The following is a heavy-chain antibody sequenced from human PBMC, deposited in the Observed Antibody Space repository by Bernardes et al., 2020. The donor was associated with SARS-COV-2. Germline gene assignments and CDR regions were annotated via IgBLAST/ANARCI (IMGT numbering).Heavy chain of an antibody. CDR2: INPSDSYI. CDR3: ARHGDFWSGRNWFDP. D-gene: IGHD3-3*01. CDR1: GYTFTNYW. J-gene: IGHJ5*02. Sequence: GESRKISCEGAGYTFTNYWINWVRRRPGKGLEWMGRINPSDSYINYSPSFQGHVTISTDKSVNTAYLQWSSLRSSDTAIYYCARHGDFWSGRNWFDPWGQGTLVTVSS. V-gene: IGHV5-10-1*01.